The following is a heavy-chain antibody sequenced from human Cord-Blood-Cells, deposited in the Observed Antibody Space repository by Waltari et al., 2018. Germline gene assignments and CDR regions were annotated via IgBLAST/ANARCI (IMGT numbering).Heavy chain of an antibody. CDR2: ISAYNGNT. Sequence: QVQLVRSGAEVKKPGASVKVSCKAAGYTFTSYGLSWGRPTPGQGLEWMGWISAYNGNTNYAQKLQGRVTMTTDTSTSTAYMELRSLRSDDTAVYYCARVGHSGYDWNWFDPWGQGTLVTVSS. CDR3: ARVGHSGYDWNWFDP. D-gene: IGHD5-12*01. CDR1: GYTFTSYG. V-gene: IGHV1-18*01. J-gene: IGHJ5*02.